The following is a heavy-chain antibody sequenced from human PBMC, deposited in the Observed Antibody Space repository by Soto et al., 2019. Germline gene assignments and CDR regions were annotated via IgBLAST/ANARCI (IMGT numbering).Heavy chain of an antibody. CDR2: ITYDEKNK. V-gene: IGHV3-30*03. Sequence: QVQLVESGGGVVQPGTSLRLSCATSGFSLSEYGMHWVRQAPGKGLEWVGVITYDEKNKFYADSKKGRFTISRDTSNNTVYLQINSLRAEDTAVYFCARDFAHCGGHCAWGQGTRVTVSS. D-gene: IGHD2-21*02. CDR1: GFSLSEYG. CDR3: ARDFAHCGGHCA. J-gene: IGHJ4*02.